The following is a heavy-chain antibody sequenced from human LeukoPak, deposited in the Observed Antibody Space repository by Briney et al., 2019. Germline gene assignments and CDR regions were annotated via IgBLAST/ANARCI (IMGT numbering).Heavy chain of an antibody. CDR1: GFTFSTYW. CDR2: INQDASEI. J-gene: IGHJ4*02. V-gene: IGHV3-7*01. D-gene: IGHD2-21*02. Sequence: GGSLRLSCVASGFTFSTYWMNWYRQAPGKGLEWVGNINQDASEINYVDSVRGRFTISRDNAKNSLHLQMNSLRAEDTAVYYCATDRDNSDWQKRFDSWGQGTLVTVSS. CDR3: ATDRDNSDWQKRFDS.